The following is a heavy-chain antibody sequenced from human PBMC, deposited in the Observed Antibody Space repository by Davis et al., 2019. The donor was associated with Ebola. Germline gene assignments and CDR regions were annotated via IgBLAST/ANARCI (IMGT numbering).Heavy chain of an antibody. J-gene: IGHJ6*02. V-gene: IGHV1-2*04. Sequence: AASVKVSCKASGYTFTGYYMHWVRQAPGQGLEWMGWINPNSGGTNYAQKFQGWATMTRDTSISTAYMELSRLRSDDTAVYYCARDRQLGDYYYYGMDVWGQGTTVTVSS. CDR1: GYTFTGYY. D-gene: IGHD6-6*01. CDR2: INPNSGGT. CDR3: ARDRQLGDYYYYGMDV.